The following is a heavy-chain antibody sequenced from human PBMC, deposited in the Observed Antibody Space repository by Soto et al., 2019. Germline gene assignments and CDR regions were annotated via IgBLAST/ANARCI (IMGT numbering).Heavy chain of an antibody. CDR3: ASVTFGGIVLAH. Sequence: SETLSLTCTVSAASFSKYYLTWIRQPPGKGLEWIGYIYFNGNTKYNPSLEGRLTISIDTSKKEFSLKLTSVTAADAAVYYCASVTFGGIVLAHWGQGTLVTVHS. J-gene: IGHJ4*02. CDR1: AASFSKYY. CDR2: IYFNGNT. V-gene: IGHV4-59*01. D-gene: IGHD3-16*01.